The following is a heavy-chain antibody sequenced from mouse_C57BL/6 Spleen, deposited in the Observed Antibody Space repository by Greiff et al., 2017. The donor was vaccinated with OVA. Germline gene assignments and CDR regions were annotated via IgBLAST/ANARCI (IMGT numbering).Heavy chain of an antibody. CDR1: GYTFTSYW. D-gene: IGHD2-4*01. V-gene: IGHV1-72*01. Sequence: QVQLQQPGAELVKPGASVKLSCKASGYTFTSYWMHWVKQRPGRGLEWIGRIDPNRGGTKYNEKFKSKATLTVDKPSSTAYMQLSSLTSEDSAVYYCARWGKSDYYGDVWGKGTTLTVSS. CDR3: ARWGKSDYYGDV. CDR2: IDPNRGGT. J-gene: IGHJ2*01.